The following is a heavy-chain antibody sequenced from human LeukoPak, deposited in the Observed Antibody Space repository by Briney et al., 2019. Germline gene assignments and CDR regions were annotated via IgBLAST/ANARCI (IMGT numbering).Heavy chain of an antibody. Sequence: ASVKVSCKASGYTFTRYYLHWVRQAPGQGLEWMGIIFPSAGNTNYAQKFQGRVTMARDMSTSTVYMELSSLTSEDTAVFYCVRGASSIAALNPFWYFDLWGRGTLVTVSS. CDR3: VRGASSIAALNPFWYFDL. CDR2: IFPSAGNT. D-gene: IGHD6-6*01. J-gene: IGHJ2*01. V-gene: IGHV1-46*01. CDR1: GYTFTRYY.